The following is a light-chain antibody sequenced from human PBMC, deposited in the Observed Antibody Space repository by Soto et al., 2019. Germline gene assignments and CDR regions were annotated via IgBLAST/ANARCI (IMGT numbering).Light chain of an antibody. CDR3: QQYYKWPPKT. V-gene: IGKV3-15*01. Sequence: EILMTQSPATLSVSPGERAILSCRATQSVTYSLAWYQQKPGQAPRLLIYDASTRATGIPARFSGSGSDTEFTLTISSLQSEDFGVYYCQQYYKWPPKTFGQGTKVDIK. J-gene: IGKJ1*01. CDR1: QSVTYS. CDR2: DAS.